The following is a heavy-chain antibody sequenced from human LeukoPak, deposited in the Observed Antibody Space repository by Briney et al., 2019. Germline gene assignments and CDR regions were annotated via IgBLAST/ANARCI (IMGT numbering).Heavy chain of an antibody. CDR3: AKARIASAGTGAFDV. CDR1: GFTVSSYG. V-gene: IGHV3-23*01. D-gene: IGHD6-13*01. CDR2: FSATDGSA. Sequence: GGSLRLSRAASGFTVSSYGMTWVRQAPGKGLEWVSAFSATDGSAQYAESVKGRFTISRDNSKNSLYLQMNSLRDEDTAVYYCAKARIASAGTGAFDVWGQGTMVTVSS. J-gene: IGHJ3*01.